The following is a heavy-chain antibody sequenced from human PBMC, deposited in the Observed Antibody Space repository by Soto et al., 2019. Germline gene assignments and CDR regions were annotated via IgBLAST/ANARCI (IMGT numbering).Heavy chain of an antibody. CDR3: ARYFWSGQLPFYFDQ. V-gene: IGHV1-18*01. CDR2: ISAYNGNT. Sequence: QVLLVQSGAEVKKPGASVKVSCKASGYTFNSYGVSWVRQAPGQGLEWMGWISAYNGNTKYSQNLQSRVNMTIDTTTSSAYLEVRSLRSDDTAIYYCARYFWSGQLPFYFDQWGQGTLVTVSS. CDR1: GYTFNSYG. J-gene: IGHJ4*02. D-gene: IGHD3-3*01.